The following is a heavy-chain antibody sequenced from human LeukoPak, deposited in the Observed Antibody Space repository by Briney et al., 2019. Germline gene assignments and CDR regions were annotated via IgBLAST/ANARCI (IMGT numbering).Heavy chain of an antibody. J-gene: IGHJ4*02. CDR1: GFTFDDYA. D-gene: IGHD6-19*01. CDR2: ISWTSGSV. Sequence: GGSLRLSCAASGFTFDDYAMHWVRQAPGKGLEWVSGISWTSGSVGYADSVKGRFTISKDNAKNSLYLQMTSLRAEDTALYYCAKGSTFYSSGWYVWGQGTLVTVSS. CDR3: AKGSTFYSSGWYV. V-gene: IGHV3-9*01.